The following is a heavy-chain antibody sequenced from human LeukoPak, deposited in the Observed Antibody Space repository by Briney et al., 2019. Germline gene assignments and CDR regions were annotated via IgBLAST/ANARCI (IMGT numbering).Heavy chain of an antibody. V-gene: IGHV3-15*01. Sequence: GGSLRLSCAASGFTFSNAWMSWVRQAPGKGLEWVGRIKSKTDGGTTDYAAPVKGRFTISRDDSKNTLYLQMNNLKTEDTAVYYCTTDLGLDYDFWSGYYQTDYWGQGTLVTVSS. CDR3: TTDLGLDYDFWSGYYQTDY. J-gene: IGHJ4*02. CDR1: GFTFSNAW. CDR2: IKSKTDGGTT. D-gene: IGHD3-3*01.